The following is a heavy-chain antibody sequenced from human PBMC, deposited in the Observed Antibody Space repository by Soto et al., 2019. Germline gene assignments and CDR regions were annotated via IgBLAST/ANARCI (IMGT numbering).Heavy chain of an antibody. J-gene: IGHJ6*01. V-gene: IGHV1-69*01. CDR2: VVPILQTT. D-gene: IGHD3-10*01. CDR3: ATDGGQVGHSWPSLSSAMDV. Sequence: QVQLVQSGTEVKKPGSSVNISCKASGGTFSSYAISWLRQAPGQGPEWMGGVVPILQTTIYAQKFLGRLTFSADESMTTAFMELSTVTVGATAVYCCATDGGQVGHSWPSLSSAMDVWGLGTAVTVSS. CDR1: GGTFSSYA.